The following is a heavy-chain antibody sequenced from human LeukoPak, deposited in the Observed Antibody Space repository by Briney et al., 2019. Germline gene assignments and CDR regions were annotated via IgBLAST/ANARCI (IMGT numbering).Heavy chain of an antibody. Sequence: SETLSLTCTVSGGSISSYYWSWIRQPAGKGLEWIGRIYTSGSTNYNPSLKSRVTISVDKSKNQFSLKLSSVTAADTAVYYCARGITGTSGSLYYYYYYMDVWGKGTTVTVSS. D-gene: IGHD1-20*01. V-gene: IGHV4-4*07. CDR1: GGSISSYY. J-gene: IGHJ6*03. CDR2: IYTSGST. CDR3: ARGITGTSGSLYYYYYYMDV.